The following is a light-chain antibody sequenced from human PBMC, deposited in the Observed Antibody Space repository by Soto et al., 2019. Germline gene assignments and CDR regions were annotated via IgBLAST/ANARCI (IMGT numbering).Light chain of an antibody. CDR3: CSFAGGYTYV. CDR2: DVS. CDR1: SSDVGGYNY. Sequence: QSALTQPRSVSGSPGQSVTISCTGTSSDVGGYNYVSWYQQHPGKAPKLMIYDVSKRPSGVPDRFSSSKSGNTASLTISGLQAEDEADFYCCSFAGGYTYVFGPGTKVTVL. V-gene: IGLV2-11*01. J-gene: IGLJ1*01.